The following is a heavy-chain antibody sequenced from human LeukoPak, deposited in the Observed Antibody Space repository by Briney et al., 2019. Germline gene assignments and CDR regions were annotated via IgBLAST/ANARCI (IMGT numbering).Heavy chain of an antibody. Sequence: PSETLSLTCTVSGGSISSYYWSWIRQPPGKGLEWIGYIYYSGSTNYNPSLKSRVTISVDTSKNQFSLKLSSVTAADTAVYYCARGLETGPDRHFDYWGQGTLVTVSS. V-gene: IGHV4-59*01. D-gene: IGHD1-1*01. CDR3: ARGLETGPDRHFDY. CDR1: GGSISSYY. J-gene: IGHJ4*02. CDR2: IYYSGST.